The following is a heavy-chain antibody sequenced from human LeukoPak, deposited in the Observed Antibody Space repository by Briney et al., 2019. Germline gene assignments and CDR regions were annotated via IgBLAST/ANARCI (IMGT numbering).Heavy chain of an antibody. D-gene: IGHD5-24*01. CDR1: GFTFGDYA. V-gene: IGHV3-49*04. Sequence: GGSLRLSCTASGFTFGDYAMSWVRQAPGKGLEWVGFIRSKAYGGTTEYAASVKGRFTISRDDSKSIAYLQMSSLKAEDTALYYCTRDGPRGGYNHYWGQGTLVTVSS. CDR3: TRDGPRGGYNHY. CDR2: IRSKAYGGTT. J-gene: IGHJ4*02.